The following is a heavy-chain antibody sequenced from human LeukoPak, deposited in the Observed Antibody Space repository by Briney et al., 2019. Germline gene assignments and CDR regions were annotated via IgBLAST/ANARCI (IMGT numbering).Heavy chain of an antibody. Sequence: SVKVSCKASGGTFSSYAISWVRQAPGQGLEWMGVIIPIFGTANYAQKFQGRVTITADESTSTAYMEVSSLRSEDTAVYYCARDKKYYYDSSEYYFDYWGQGTLVTVSS. V-gene: IGHV1-69*13. J-gene: IGHJ4*02. CDR2: IIPIFGTA. CDR1: GGTFSSYA. D-gene: IGHD3-22*01. CDR3: ARDKKYYYDSSEYYFDY.